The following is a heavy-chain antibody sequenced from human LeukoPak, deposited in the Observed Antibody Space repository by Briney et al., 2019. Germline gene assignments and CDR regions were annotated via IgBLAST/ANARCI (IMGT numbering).Heavy chain of an antibody. J-gene: IGHJ4*02. CDR2: ISSSGSHI. CDR1: RFTFTTYS. V-gene: IGHV3-21*01. CDR3: ARSIGSDWSPFDY. D-gene: IGHD3-9*01. Sequence: GGSLRPSCAASRFTFTTYSMNWVRQAPGKGLEWVSSISSSGSHIYYADSVKGRFSVSRDNGKNSLYLQMNSLRVEDTAVYYCARSIGSDWSPFDYWGQGTLVSVSS.